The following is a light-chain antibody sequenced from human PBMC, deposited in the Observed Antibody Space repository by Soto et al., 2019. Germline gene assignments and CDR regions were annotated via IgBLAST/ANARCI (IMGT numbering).Light chain of an antibody. Sequence: EIVLTQSPGTLSLFPGERATLSCRASQTVDSSYLAWYQQRPGQAPRLLIYGESSMATGIPDRFSGSGSGTEFTLTISRMEPEDLSVYFCQQYGTSAFTLVPGTKVNIK. CDR2: GES. CDR3: QQYGTSAFT. V-gene: IGKV3-20*01. J-gene: IGKJ3*01. CDR1: QTVDSSY.